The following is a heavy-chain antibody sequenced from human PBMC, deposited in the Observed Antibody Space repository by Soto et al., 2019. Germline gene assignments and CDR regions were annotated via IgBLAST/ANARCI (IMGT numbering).Heavy chain of an antibody. Sequence: EVRLLESGGGLAQPGGSRRLSCAASGFTFSSSARNWVRQAPGKGLEWVSSIRVGGGDTFYADSVRGRFTVSRDISRNTLYLQMNSLRAEDTAIYYCAKCSVGTVRTSGWCNWFDPWGQGTLVTVSS. V-gene: IGHV3-23*01. D-gene: IGHD6-19*01. J-gene: IGHJ5*02. CDR1: GFTFSSSA. CDR3: AKCSVGTVRTSGWCNWFDP. CDR2: IRVGGGDT.